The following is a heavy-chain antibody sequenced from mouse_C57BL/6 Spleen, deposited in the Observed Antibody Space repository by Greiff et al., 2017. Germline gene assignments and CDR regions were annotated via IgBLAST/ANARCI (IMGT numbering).Heavy chain of an antibody. J-gene: IGHJ2*01. Sequence: QVQLQQPGAELVKPGASVKLSCKASGYTFTSYWMQWVKQRPGQGLEWIGEIDPSDSYTNYNQKFKGKATLTVDTSSSTAYMQLSSLTSEDSAVHYCARYYPYYFDYWGQGTTLTVSS. CDR1: GYTFTSYW. D-gene: IGHD1-1*02. V-gene: IGHV1-50*01. CDR3: ARYYPYYFDY. CDR2: IDPSDSYT.